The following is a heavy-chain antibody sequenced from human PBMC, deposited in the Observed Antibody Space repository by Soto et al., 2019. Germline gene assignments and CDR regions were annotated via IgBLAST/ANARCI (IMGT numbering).Heavy chain of an antibody. Sequence: GGSLRLSCAASGFTFSSYAMHWVRQAPGKGLEWVAVISYDGSNKYYADSVKGRFTISRDNSKNTLYLQMNSLRAEDTAVYYCAREGTAMVNRMRVIDYWGQGTLVTVSS. J-gene: IGHJ4*02. CDR2: ISYDGSNK. V-gene: IGHV3-30-3*01. CDR3: AREGTAMVNRMRVIDY. CDR1: GFTFSSYA. D-gene: IGHD5-18*01.